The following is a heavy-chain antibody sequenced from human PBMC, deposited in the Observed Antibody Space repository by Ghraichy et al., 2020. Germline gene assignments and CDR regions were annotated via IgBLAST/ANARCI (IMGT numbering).Heavy chain of an antibody. V-gene: IGHV1-69*13. CDR1: GGTFSSYA. D-gene: IGHD1-20*01. CDR3: AGVYNWNDDYYFDY. CDR2: IIPIFGTA. J-gene: IGHJ4*02. Sequence: SVKVSCKASGGTFSSYAISWVRQAPGQGLEWMGGIIPIFGTANYAQKFQGRVTITADESTSTAYMELSSLRSEDTAVYYCAGVYNWNDDYYFDYWGQGTLVTVSS.